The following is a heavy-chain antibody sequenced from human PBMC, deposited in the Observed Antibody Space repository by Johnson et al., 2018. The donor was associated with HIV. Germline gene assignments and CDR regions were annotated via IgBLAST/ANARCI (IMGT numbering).Heavy chain of an antibody. J-gene: IGHJ3*02. CDR1: GLTFSSYA. V-gene: IGHV3-30*04. Sequence: QVQLVESGGGVVQPGRSLRLSCAASGLTFSSYAMHWVRQAPGKGLEWVAVISYDGSNKYYADSVKGRFTISRDNSKNTLYLQMNSLRAEDTAVYDCAREDTAVVIKRAFDSWGQGTMVTVSS. CDR3: AREDTAVVIKRAFDS. D-gene: IGHD5-18*01. CDR2: ISYDGSNK.